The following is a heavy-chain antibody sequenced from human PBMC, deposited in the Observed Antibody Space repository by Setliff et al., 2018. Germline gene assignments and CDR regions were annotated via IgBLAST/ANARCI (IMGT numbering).Heavy chain of an antibody. CDR2: IIPKLGSA. J-gene: IGHJ4*02. D-gene: IGHD3-22*01. Sequence: SVKVSCKASGATFRSYSISWVRQAPGQGLEWMGGIIPKLGSADYAQRFQDRVTINADESTRTVYMELSRLRSQDTAIYYCARSPHYYDSSGYCYYFDFWGQGTPVTVSS. V-gene: IGHV1-69*13. CDR1: GATFRSYS. CDR3: ARSPHYYDSSGYCYYFDF.